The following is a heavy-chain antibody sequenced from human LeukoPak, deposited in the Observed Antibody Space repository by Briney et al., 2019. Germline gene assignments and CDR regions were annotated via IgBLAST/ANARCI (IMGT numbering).Heavy chain of an antibody. CDR1: GGSISSYY. CDR3: ARGSVVYDY. J-gene: IGHJ4*02. V-gene: IGHV4-59*01. Sequence: SETLSLTCTVSGGSISSYYWSWIRQPPGKGLEWIGYIYYSGSTNYNPSLKSRVTISVDTSKNQFSLKLSSVTAADTAVYYCARGSVVYDYWGQGTLVTVSS. CDR2: IYYSGST. D-gene: IGHD4-23*01.